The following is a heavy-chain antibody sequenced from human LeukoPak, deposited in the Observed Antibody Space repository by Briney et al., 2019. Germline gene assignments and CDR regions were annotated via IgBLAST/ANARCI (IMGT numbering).Heavy chain of an antibody. J-gene: IGHJ4*02. D-gene: IGHD1-14*01. CDR3: AKDPKNPRTVPHLKNDY. Sequence: GGSLRLSCAASGFTFDDYAMHWVRQAPGKGLEWVSGISWNSGSIGYADSVKGRFTISRDNAKNSLYLQMNSLRAEDTALYYCAKDPKNPRTVPHLKNDYWGQGTLVTVSS. CDR1: GFTFDDYA. V-gene: IGHV3-9*01. CDR2: ISWNSGSI.